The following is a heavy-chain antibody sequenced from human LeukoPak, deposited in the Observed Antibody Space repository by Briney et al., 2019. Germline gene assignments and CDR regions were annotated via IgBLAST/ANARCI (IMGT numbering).Heavy chain of an antibody. CDR1: GYTFTSYD. CDR3: ARGGDFWSGYYSGAHPNGMDV. CDR2: INPSGGST. D-gene: IGHD3-3*01. J-gene: IGHJ6*02. V-gene: IGHV1-46*01. Sequence: ASVKVSCKASGYTFTSYDINWVRQAPGQGLEWMGIINPSGGSTSYAQKFQGRVTMTRDTSTSTVYMELSSLRSEDTAVYYCARGGDFWSGYYSGAHPNGMDVWGQGTTVTVSS.